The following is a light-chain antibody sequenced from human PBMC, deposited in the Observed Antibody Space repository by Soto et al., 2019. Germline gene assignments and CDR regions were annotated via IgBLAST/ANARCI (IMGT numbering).Light chain of an antibody. CDR1: QSVSSCS. Sequence: EIVLTQSPGTLSLSPGERATLSCRASQSVSSCSLAWYQKKPGQAPRLLIYGASSRAAGIPDRFSGSGSGTDFTLTISGLEPEDFAVYYCQQYGSSLTWTFGQGTKVDIK. V-gene: IGKV3-20*01. CDR3: QQYGSSLTWT. J-gene: IGKJ1*01. CDR2: GAS.